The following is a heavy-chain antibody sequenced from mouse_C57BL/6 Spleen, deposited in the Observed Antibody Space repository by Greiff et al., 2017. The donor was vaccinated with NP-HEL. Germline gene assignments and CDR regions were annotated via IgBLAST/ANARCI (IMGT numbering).Heavy chain of an antibody. Sequence: VQLQQSGAELVKPGASVKISCKASGYAFSSYWMNWVKQRPGKGLEWIGQIYPGDGDTNYNGKFKGKATLTADNSSSTAYMQLSILTSEDSAVYFGARSGLIDTVVATEGYFGYWGEGTTLTVAA. CDR3: ARSGLIDTVVATEGYFGY. CDR1: GYAFSSYW. J-gene: IGHJ2*01. V-gene: IGHV1-80*01. D-gene: IGHD1-1*01. CDR2: IYPGDGDT.